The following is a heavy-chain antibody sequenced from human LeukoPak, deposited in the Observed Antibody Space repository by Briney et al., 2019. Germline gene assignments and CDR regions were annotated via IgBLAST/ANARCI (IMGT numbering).Heavy chain of an antibody. CDR2: ISAYNTNT. CDR1: GYTFTSYG. Sequence: GASVKVSCKASGYTFTSYGITWVRQAPGQGLEWMGWISAYNTNTNSAQNLQGRVTMTIDTSTSTAYMELSRLRSDDTAVYYCARDTYLYYWGQGTLVTVSS. D-gene: IGHD2-21*01. V-gene: IGHV1-18*01. CDR3: ARDTYLYY. J-gene: IGHJ4*02.